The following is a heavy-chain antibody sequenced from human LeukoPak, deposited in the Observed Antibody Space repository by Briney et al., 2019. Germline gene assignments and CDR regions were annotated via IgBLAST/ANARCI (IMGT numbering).Heavy chain of an antibody. CDR3: ARHELELRSWFDP. J-gene: IGHJ5*02. V-gene: IGHV4-4*09. CDR1: GGSISSYY. CDR2: IYTSGST. Sequence: KPSETLSLTCTGSGGSISSYYWGWIRQPPGKGLEWIGYIYTSGSTKYNPSLKSRVTISVDTSKNQFSLKLSSVTAAETAVYYCARHELELRSWFDPWGQGTLVTVSS. D-gene: IGHD1-7*01.